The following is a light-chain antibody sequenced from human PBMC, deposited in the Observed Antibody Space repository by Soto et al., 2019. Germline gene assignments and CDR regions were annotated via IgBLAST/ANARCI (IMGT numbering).Light chain of an antibody. V-gene: IGKV3-11*01. CDR3: QHYNSYGT. J-gene: IGKJ1*01. CDR2: DAS. Sequence: EIVLTQSPATLSLSPGERATLSCRASQSVSSYLAWYQQKPGQAPRLLIYDASNRATGIPARFSGSGSGTDFTLTISSLQPDDFATYYCQHYNSYGTFGQGTKVDIK. CDR1: QSVSSY.